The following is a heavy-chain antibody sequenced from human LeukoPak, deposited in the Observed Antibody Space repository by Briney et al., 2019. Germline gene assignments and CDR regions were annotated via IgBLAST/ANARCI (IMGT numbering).Heavy chain of an antibody. CDR2: MNPNSGNT. J-gene: IGHJ6*03. V-gene: IGHV1-8*03. Sequence: ASVKVSCKASGYTFTSYDINWVRRATGQGLEWMGWMNPNSGNTGYAQKFQGRVTITRNTSISTAYMELSSLRSEDTAVYYCARGPFLAITGDYYYYMDVWGKGTTVTVSS. CDR1: GYTFTSYD. CDR3: ARGPFLAITGDYYYYMDV. D-gene: IGHD1-20*01.